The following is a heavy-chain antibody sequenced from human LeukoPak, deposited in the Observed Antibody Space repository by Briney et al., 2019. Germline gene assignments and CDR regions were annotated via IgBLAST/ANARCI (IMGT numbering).Heavy chain of an antibody. V-gene: IGHV3-23*01. Sequence: SGVSLRLSGAASGFTFSSYAMSWVRQAPGKGLEWVSSISGGGAVTYYADSVKGRFTISRDNSKNTVYLQMNSLRAEDTAVYYCAKEPRVATIEIFDYWGQGTLVTVSS. CDR2: ISGGGAVT. CDR1: GFTFSSYA. J-gene: IGHJ4*02. D-gene: IGHD5-12*01. CDR3: AKEPRVATIEIFDY.